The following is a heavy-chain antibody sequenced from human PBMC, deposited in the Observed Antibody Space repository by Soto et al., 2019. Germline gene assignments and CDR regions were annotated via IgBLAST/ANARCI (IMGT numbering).Heavy chain of an antibody. CDR2: IYYSGSA. V-gene: IGHV4-61*01. CDR1: GDSVTSVSDY. J-gene: IGHJ6*02. D-gene: IGHD3-10*01. CDR3: ARGVGFGYYYYHMDL. Sequence: SETLSLTCSVSGDSVTSVSDYWSWIRQPPGKGLEWIGYIYYSGSADYNPSLGSRVTISIDTSKNQFSLKLTSVTAADTAVYYCARGVGFGYYYYHMDLWGQGTTVT.